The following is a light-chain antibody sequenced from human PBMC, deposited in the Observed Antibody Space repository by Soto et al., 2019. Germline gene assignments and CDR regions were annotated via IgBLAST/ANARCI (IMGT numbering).Light chain of an antibody. J-gene: IGLJ3*02. CDR2: EVT. V-gene: IGLV2-14*01. CDR3: SSYTLSSTFV. Sequence: QSAVTQPASVSGSPGQSITISCTGTSSDVGGYNYVSWYQHHPGNAPRLMIFEVTNRPSGVSNRFSGSKSGNTASLTISGLQADDEADYYCSSYTLSSTFVFGGGTKLTVL. CDR1: SSDVGGYNY.